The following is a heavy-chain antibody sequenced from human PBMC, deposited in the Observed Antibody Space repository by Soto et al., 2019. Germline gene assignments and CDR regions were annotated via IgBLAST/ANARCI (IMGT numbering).Heavy chain of an antibody. CDR2: VDYSGTA. V-gene: IGHV4-39*01. J-gene: IGHJ4*02. CDR3: ARITGRHLDY. CDR1: SGSISVTNVF. Sequence: PSETLSLTCTVSSGSISVTNVFWGWVRQPPGKGLEWIGNVDYSGTAYFSPSLATRVTFHVDTSKNQFSLTLYSVTAADTAVHYCARITGRHLDYWGQGILVTVSS. D-gene: IGHD1-20*01.